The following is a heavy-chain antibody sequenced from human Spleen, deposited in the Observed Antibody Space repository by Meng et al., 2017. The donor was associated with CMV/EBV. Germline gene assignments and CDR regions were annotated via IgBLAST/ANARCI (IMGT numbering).Heavy chain of an antibody. Sequence: ASVKVSCKASGYTFINYGINWVRQAPGQGLEWMGWISVYNGNTDYAQKFQGRVSMTTDTSTSTAYMELRSLRSDDTAVYYCARWDWNYAARVDYWGQGTLVTVSS. D-gene: IGHD1-7*01. CDR2: ISVYNGNT. CDR1: GYTFINYG. J-gene: IGHJ4*02. CDR3: ARWDWNYAARVDY. V-gene: IGHV1-18*01.